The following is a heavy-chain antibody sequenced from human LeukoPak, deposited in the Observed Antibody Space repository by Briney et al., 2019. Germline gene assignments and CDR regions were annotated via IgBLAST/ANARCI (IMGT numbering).Heavy chain of an antibody. Sequence: ASVKVSCKASGGTFSSYAISWVRQAPGQGLEWMGRIIPILGIANYAQKFQGRVTMTTDTSTSTAYMELRSLRSDDTAVYYCARAEAAVAHWYFDYWGQGTLVTVSS. CDR1: GGTFSSYA. CDR2: IIPILGIA. V-gene: IGHV1-69*04. CDR3: ARAEAAVAHWYFDY. J-gene: IGHJ4*02. D-gene: IGHD6-19*01.